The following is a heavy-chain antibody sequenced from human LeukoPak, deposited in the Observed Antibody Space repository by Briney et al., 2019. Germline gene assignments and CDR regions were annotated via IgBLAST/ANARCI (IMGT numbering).Heavy chain of an antibody. CDR2: ISYDGSNK. D-gene: IGHD3-22*01. J-gene: IGHJ5*02. CDR3: AKDGVLPYDSSSITPGWFDP. Sequence: SGGSLRLSCAASGFFFRSYWMHWVRQAPGKGLEWVAVISYDGSNKYYADSVKGRFTISRDNSKNTLYLQMNSLRAEDTAVYYCAKDGVLPYDSSSITPGWFDPWGQGTLVTVSS. CDR1: GFFFRSYW. V-gene: IGHV3-30*18.